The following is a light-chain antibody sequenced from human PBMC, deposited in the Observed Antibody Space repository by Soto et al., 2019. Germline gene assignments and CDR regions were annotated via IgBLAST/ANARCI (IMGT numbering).Light chain of an antibody. CDR1: SSNIGSNT. J-gene: IGLJ3*02. V-gene: IGLV1-44*01. CDR2: SNN. CDR3: AAWDDALNGPM. Sequence: QSVLTQPPSASGTPGQRVTISCSGSSSNIGSNTVNWYQQFPGTAPKLLMFSNNQRPSGVPDRFSGSKSGTSASLAISGLQTEDEADYYCAAWDDALNGPMFGGGTKVTVL.